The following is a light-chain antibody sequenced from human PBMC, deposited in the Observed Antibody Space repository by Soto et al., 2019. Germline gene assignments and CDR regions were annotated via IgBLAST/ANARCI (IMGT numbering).Light chain of an antibody. J-gene: IGLJ2*01. V-gene: IGLV3-21*02. Sequence: SYELTQPPSVSVAPGQTAKITCGGNYIGTKSGHWYQQKPGQAPALVVYDDSVRPSGIPERFSGSNSGNTATLTISRVEAGDEADYYCQVWDNISDHVVFGGGTKLTVL. CDR1: YIGTKS. CDR3: QVWDNISDHVV. CDR2: DDS.